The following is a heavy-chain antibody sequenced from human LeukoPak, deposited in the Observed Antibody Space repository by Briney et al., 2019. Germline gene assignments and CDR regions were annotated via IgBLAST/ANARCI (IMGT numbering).Heavy chain of an antibody. CDR3: ARGLSNYYYYYMDV. CDR2: INPNSGGT. Sequence: GASVKVSCKASGYTFTGYYMHWVRQAPGQGLEWMGWINPNSGGTNYAQKFQGRVTMTRDTSISTAYMELSRLRSDDTAVYYCARGLSNYYYYYMDVWGKGTTVTISS. J-gene: IGHJ6*03. CDR1: GYTFTGYY. V-gene: IGHV1-2*02.